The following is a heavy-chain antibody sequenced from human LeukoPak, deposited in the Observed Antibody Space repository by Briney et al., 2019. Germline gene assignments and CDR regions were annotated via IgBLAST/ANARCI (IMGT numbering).Heavy chain of an antibody. D-gene: IGHD3-3*01. CDR3: ARERDDYYFDY. CDR2: ISRSGTII. V-gene: IGHV3-48*03. Sequence: PGGSLRLSCAASGFTFSGYEMNWVRQAPGKGLEWVSYISRSGTIISYADSARGRLTISRDIAKNSLYLQMNSLRAEDTAVYYCARERDDYYFDYWGQGTLVTVSS. CDR1: GFTFSGYE. J-gene: IGHJ4*02.